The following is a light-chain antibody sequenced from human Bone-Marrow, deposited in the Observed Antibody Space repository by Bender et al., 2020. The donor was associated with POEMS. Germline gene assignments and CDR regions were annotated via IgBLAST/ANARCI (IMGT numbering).Light chain of an antibody. CDR2: VNGDGSN. CDR1: SGHINYA. CDR3: QTWGTGIRV. J-gene: IGLJ3*02. Sequence: QIVLTQSSSASASLGASVKLTCTLSSGHINYAIAWHQQQPQKGPRHLMKVNGDGSNIKGDGVPDRFSGSSSGAERYLHISSLQSEDEADYYCQTWGTGIRVFGGGTTLTVL. V-gene: IGLV4-69*01.